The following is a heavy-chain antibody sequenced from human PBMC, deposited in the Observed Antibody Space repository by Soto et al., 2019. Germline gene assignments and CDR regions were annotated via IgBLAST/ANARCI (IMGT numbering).Heavy chain of an antibody. D-gene: IGHD3-10*01. Sequence: QVQLVESGGGVVQPGRSLRLSCEASGFTFSSYAMHWVRQAPGKGLEWVAVISYDGSNKYYADSVKGRFTISRDNSKNTLYLQMNSLRAEDTAVYYCASDRVTMVRGVIITRKGFDYGGQGTLVTVSS. CDR1: GFTFSSYA. CDR2: ISYDGSNK. CDR3: ASDRVTMVRGVIITRKGFDY. J-gene: IGHJ4*02. V-gene: IGHV3-30-3*01.